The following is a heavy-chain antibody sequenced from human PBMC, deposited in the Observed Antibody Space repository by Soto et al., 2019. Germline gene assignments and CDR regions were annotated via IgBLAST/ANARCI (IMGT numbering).Heavy chain of an antibody. V-gene: IGHV4-4*02. CDR2: ISHSGTV. J-gene: IGHJ4*01. D-gene: IGHD3-22*01. Sequence: PSGTLALTCAVSGDTLSTNGRRTLFHKAPGQRLEWNGEISHSGTVNHNPSLKSRVSISLDKSKNQFSLKLMDMTAADTDLYYCARGSPGINFDSSGHHSDSFDYWGHGVLVTVSS. CDR1: GDTLSTNGR. CDR3: ARGSPGINFDSSGHHSDSFDY.